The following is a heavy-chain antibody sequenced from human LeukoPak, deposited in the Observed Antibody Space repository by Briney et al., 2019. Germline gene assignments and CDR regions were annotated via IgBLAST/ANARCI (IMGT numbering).Heavy chain of an antibody. J-gene: IGHJ4*02. CDR2: ISYDGSNK. D-gene: IGHD1-14*01. CDR1: GFTFGSYA. Sequence: PGRSLRLSCAASGFTFGSYAMHWVRQAPGKGLEWVAVISYDGSNKYYADSVKGRFTISRDNSKNTLYLQMNSLRAEDTAVYYCARDMGQGIFDYWGREPWSPSPQ. V-gene: IGHV3-30-3*01. CDR3: ARDMGQGIFDY.